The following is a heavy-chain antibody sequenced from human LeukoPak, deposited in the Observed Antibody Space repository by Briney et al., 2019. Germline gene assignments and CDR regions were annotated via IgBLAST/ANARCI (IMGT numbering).Heavy chain of an antibody. CDR1: GGSISGYY. J-gene: IGHJ3*02. Sequence: PSETLSLTCTVFGGSISGYYWSWIRQPPGKGLEWIGYIYYSGSTNYNPSLKSRVTISVDTSKNQFSLKLSSVTAADTAVYYCARVNSGYADAFDIWGQGTMVTVSS. D-gene: IGHD5-12*01. CDR2: IYYSGST. CDR3: ARVNSGYADAFDI. V-gene: IGHV4-59*01.